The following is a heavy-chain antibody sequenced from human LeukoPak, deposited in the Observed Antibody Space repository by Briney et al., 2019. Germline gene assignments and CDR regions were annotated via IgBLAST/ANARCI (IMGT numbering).Heavy chain of an antibody. D-gene: IGHD6-13*01. CDR3: AKDKIAAAGTDI. CDR1: EFTFSSLW. J-gene: IGHJ3*02. Sequence: GGSLRLSCAASEFTFSSLWMSWVRQAPGKGLEWVAFIRYDGSNKYYADSVKGRFTISRDNSKNTLYLQMNSLRAEDTAVYYCAKDKIAAAGTDIWGQGTMVTVSS. V-gene: IGHV3-30*02. CDR2: IRYDGSNK.